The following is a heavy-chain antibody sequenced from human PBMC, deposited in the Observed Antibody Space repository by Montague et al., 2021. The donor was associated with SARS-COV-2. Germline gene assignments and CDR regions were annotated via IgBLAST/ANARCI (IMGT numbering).Heavy chain of an antibody. CDR2: VYYSGST. J-gene: IGHJ5*02. D-gene: IGHD3-16*02. V-gene: IGHV4-39*01. CDR3: ARLGFVELWLNLGWFDP. CDR1: GDSIRSSGYY. Sequence: SETLSLTCSVSGDSIRSSGYYWGWIRQPPGKGLEWIGTVYYSGSTNYNPSLKSRVTMPVDTSKNQFSLELGSVTAADTAVYYCARLGFVELWLNLGWFDPWGQGTLVTVSS.